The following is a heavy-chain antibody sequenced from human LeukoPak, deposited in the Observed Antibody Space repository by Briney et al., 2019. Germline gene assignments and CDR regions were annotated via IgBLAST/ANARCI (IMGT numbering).Heavy chain of an antibody. Sequence: GGSLRLSCAASGLSFSSIWMSWVRQAPGKGLEWVANIKQDGSEKYYVDSVKGRFTISRDNAKDSLYLQMNSLRAEDTAVYYCVRDRTLSDYWGQGTLVTVSS. CDR3: VRDRTLSDY. CDR2: IKQDGSEK. J-gene: IGHJ4*02. CDR1: GLSFSSIW. V-gene: IGHV3-7*01. D-gene: IGHD1/OR15-1a*01.